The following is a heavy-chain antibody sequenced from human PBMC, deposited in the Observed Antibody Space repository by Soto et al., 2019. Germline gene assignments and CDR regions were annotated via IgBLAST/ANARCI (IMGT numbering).Heavy chain of an antibody. D-gene: IGHD3-22*01. CDR2: INPNSGGT. CDR3: ARGYYDSSGYYAR. V-gene: IGHV1-2*02. Sequence: ASVKVSCKASGYTFTGYYMHWVRQAPGQGPEWMGWINPNSGGTNYAQKFQGRVTMTRDTSISTAYMELSRLRSDDTAVYYCARGYYDSSGYYARWGQGTLVTVSS. J-gene: IGHJ4*02. CDR1: GYTFTGYY.